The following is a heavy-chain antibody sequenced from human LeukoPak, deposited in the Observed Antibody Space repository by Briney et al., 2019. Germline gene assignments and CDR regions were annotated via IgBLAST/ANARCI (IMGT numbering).Heavy chain of an antibody. D-gene: IGHD3-22*01. CDR2: ISGSGGST. J-gene: IGHJ4*02. CDR3: AKGDDYDSSGYYDH. V-gene: IGHV3-23*01. CDR1: GFTFSSYA. Sequence: GGSLRLSCAASGFTFSSYAMSWVRQAPGKGLEWVSAISGSGGSTYYADSVKGRFTISRDNSKNTLYLQMNSLRAEDTAVYYCAKGDDYDSSGYYDHWGQGTLVTVSS.